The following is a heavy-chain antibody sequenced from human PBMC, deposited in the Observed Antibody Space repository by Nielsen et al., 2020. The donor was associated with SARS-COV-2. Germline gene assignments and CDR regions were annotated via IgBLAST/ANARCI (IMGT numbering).Heavy chain of an antibody. Sequence: GESLKISCAASGFTVSSNYMSWVRQAPGKGLELVSGINWNGGSTGYADSVKGRFTISRDNAKNSMYLQMNSLKAEDTAVYYCRADSGTFDIWGQGTMVTVSS. V-gene: IGHV3-20*04. CDR3: RADSGTFDI. CDR2: INWNGGST. J-gene: IGHJ3*02. D-gene: IGHD2-15*01. CDR1: GFTVSSNY.